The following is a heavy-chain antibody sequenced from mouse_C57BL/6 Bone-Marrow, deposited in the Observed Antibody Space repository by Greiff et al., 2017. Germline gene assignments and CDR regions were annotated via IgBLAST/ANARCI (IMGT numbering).Heavy chain of an antibody. J-gene: IGHJ2*01. CDR1: GFTFSSYA. CDR3: TRGVFDY. Sequence: EVQRVESGEGLVKPGASLKLSCAASGFTFSSYAMSWVRQTPEKRLEWVAYISRSGDYIYYEDTVKGRFTISRDNARNTLYLQMSSLKSEDTAVYYCTRGVFDYWGQGTTLTVSS. CDR2: ISRSGDYI. V-gene: IGHV5-9-1*02.